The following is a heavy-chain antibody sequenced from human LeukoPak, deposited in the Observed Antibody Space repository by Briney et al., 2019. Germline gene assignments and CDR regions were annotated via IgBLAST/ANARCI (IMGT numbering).Heavy chain of an antibody. Sequence: GGSLRLSCAASGFTFSNYGMSWVRQAPGKGLEWGSTISASAGSTYYADSVKGRFTISRDNSRNTLFLQMNSLRAEDTAVYYCAKAVLRFLEWSYFDCWGQGTLVTVSS. V-gene: IGHV3-23*01. J-gene: IGHJ4*02. CDR3: AKAVLRFLEWSYFDC. D-gene: IGHD3-3*01. CDR1: GFTFSNYG. CDR2: ISASAGST.